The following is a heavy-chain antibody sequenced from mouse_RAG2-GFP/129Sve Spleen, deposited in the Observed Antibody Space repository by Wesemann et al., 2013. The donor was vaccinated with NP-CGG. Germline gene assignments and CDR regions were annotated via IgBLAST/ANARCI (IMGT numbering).Heavy chain of an antibody. Sequence: EVKLVESGGGLVKPGGSLKLSCAASGFTFSSYAMSWVRQTPEKRLEWVASISSGGSTYYPDSVKGRFTISRDNARNILYLQMSSLRSEDTAMYYCARGWISGDYFDYWGQGTTLTVSS. J-gene: IGHJ2*01. CDR1: GFTFSSYA. D-gene: IGHD3-2*02. CDR3: ARGWISGDYFDY. V-gene: IGHV5-6-5*01. CDR2: ISSGGST.